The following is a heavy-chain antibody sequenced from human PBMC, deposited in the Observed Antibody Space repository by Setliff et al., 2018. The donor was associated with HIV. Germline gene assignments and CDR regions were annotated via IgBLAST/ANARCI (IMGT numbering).Heavy chain of an antibody. D-gene: IGHD2-21*02. Sequence: SETLSLTCTVSGGSISSSSYYWGWIRQPPGKGLEWIGSFSYNGGRRYTPSLKSRVTISADMSKNQFSLNLNSVTAEDTAVYYCTTGDTTPIYPNYMDIWGKGTTVTVS. J-gene: IGHJ6*03. CDR1: GGSISSSSYY. V-gene: IGHV4-39*01. CDR2: FSYNGGR. CDR3: TTGDTTPIYPNYMDI.